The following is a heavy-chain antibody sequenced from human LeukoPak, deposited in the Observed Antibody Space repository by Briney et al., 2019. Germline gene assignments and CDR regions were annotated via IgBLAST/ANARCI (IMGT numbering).Heavy chain of an antibody. V-gene: IGHV4-4*02. CDR3: ARGLWLGELGY. D-gene: IGHD3-10*01. CDR2: IYHSGST. Sequence: SETLSLTCAVSGGSISSSNWWSWVRQPPGKGLEWIGEIYHSGSTNYNPSLKSRVTISVDTSKNQFSLKLSSVTAADTAVYYCARGLWLGELGYWGQGTLVTVSS. CDR1: GGSISSSNW. J-gene: IGHJ4*02.